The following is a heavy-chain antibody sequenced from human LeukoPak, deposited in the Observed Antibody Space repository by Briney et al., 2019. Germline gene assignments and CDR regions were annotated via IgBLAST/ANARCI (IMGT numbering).Heavy chain of an antibody. CDR2: ISGSGGST. D-gene: IGHD1-26*01. J-gene: IGHJ4*02. Sequence: GGSLRLSCAASGFTFSSYAMSWVRQAPGKGLEWVSAISGSGGSTYYADSVKGRFTISRDNSKSTLYLQMNSLRAEDTAVYYCAKGGGYYHTFFDYWGQGTLVTVSS. CDR1: GFTFSSYA. CDR3: AKGGGYYHTFFDY. V-gene: IGHV3-23*01.